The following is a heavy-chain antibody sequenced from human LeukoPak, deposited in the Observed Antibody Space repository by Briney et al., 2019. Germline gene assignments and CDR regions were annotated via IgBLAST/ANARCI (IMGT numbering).Heavy chain of an antibody. CDR3: AKLHNLNCDY. V-gene: IGHV3-23*01. Sequence: GGSLRLSCAASGFTFSTYVMNWVRQAPGKGLEWVSAISGPGGGTYYADSVKGRFTISRDSSKNTLYLQMNNLRPEGAAVYYCAKLHNLNCDYWGLGTLVTVSS. D-gene: IGHD1-14*01. CDR1: GFTFSTYV. CDR2: ISGPGGGT. J-gene: IGHJ4*02.